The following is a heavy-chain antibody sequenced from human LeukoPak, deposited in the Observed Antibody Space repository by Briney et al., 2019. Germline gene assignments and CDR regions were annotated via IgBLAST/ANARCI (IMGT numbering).Heavy chain of an antibody. CDR3: ARDTYGDYAFDY. CDR1: GFTFTTYT. D-gene: IGHD4-17*01. J-gene: IGHJ4*02. Sequence: GGSLRLSCAASGFTFTTYTMNWVRQAPGKGLEWVASISSSGSYIFYADSVKGRFTISRENAKNSLFLQMNSLRAEDTAVYYCARDTYGDYAFDYWGQGTLVTVSS. V-gene: IGHV3-21*01. CDR2: ISSSGSYI.